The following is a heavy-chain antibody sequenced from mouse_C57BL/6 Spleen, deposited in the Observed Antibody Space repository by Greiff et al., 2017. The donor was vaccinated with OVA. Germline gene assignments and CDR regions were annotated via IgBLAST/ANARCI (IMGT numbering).Heavy chain of an antibody. J-gene: IGHJ4*01. V-gene: IGHV5-9-1*02. CDR2: ISSGGYYI. D-gene: IGHD1-1*01. CDR1: GFTFSSYA. CDR3: TRGGYGSSYDAMDY. Sequence: EVKLMESGEGLVKPGGSLKLSCAASGFTFSSYAMSWVRQTPEKRLEWVAYISSGGYYIYYADTVKGRFTISRDNARNTLYLQMSSLKSEDTAMYYCTRGGYGSSYDAMDYWGQGTSVTVSS.